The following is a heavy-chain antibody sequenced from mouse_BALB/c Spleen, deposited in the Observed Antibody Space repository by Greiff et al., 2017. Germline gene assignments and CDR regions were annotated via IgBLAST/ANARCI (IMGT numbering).Heavy chain of an antibody. CDR2: IYWDDDK. J-gene: IGHJ3*01. CDR3: ARRDRYGFAY. Sequence: QVTLKESGPGILQPSQTLSLTCSFSGFSLSTSGMGVSWIRQPSGKGLEWLAHIYWDDDKRYNPSLKSRLTISKDTSSNQVFLKITSVDTADTATYYCARRDRYGFAYWGQGTLVTVSA. CDR1: GFSLSTSGMG. V-gene: IGHV8-12*01. D-gene: IGHD2-14*01.